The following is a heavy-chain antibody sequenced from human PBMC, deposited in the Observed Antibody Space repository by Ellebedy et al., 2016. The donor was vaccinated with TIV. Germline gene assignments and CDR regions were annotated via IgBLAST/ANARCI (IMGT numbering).Heavy chain of an antibody. D-gene: IGHD5-18*01. CDR2: VWSDGSNK. CDR3: ARANTAMVRRNHMDV. V-gene: IGHV3-33*01. Sequence: GESLKISCAASGFTFNNYGMHWVRQAPGKGLEWVAVVWSDGSNKYHADSVKGRFTISRDNSKSTLYLQMDSLRAEDTAVYYCARANTAMVRRNHMDVWGQGTTVTVSS. CDR1: GFTFNNYG. J-gene: IGHJ6*02.